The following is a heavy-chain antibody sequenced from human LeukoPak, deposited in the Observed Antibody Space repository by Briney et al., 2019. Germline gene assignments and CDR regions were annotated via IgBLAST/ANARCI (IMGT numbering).Heavy chain of an antibody. CDR1: GFTFSSYA. J-gene: IGHJ4*02. CDR2: ISGSGGST. CDR3: AKRQIIVVSAFDY. Sequence: AGGSLRLSCAASGFTFSSYAMSWVRQAQGKGLEWVSAISGSGGSTYYADSVKGRFTISRDNPKNTLYLQMNSLRAEDTAVYYCAKRQIIVVSAFDYWGQGTLVTVSS. D-gene: IGHD2-2*01. V-gene: IGHV3-23*01.